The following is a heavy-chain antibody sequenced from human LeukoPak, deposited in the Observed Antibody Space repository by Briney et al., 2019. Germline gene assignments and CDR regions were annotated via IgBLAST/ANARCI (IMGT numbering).Heavy chain of an antibody. CDR1: GFTVSNNS. CDR2: IYSGGNT. Sequence: GGSLRLSCTVSGFTVSNNSMSWVRQAPGKGLEWVSFIYSGGNTHNSDSVKGRFTISRDNSKNTLYLQMNTLRAEDTAVYYCARRAGDYSHPYDYWGQGTLVTVSS. CDR3: ARRAGDYSHPYDY. D-gene: IGHD3-22*01. V-gene: IGHV3-53*01. J-gene: IGHJ4*02.